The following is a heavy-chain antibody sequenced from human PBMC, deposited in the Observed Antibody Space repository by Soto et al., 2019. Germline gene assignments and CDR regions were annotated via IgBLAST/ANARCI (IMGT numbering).Heavy chain of an antibody. CDR1: GFTFSNHA. D-gene: IGHD3-22*01. CDR3: AKNDCSTITCQVVDH. Sequence: GGSLRLSCTASGFTFSNHAMSWVRQATGKGLEWVSAISGAGNSASHAHSVQGRFIISRDNSKNTLFLQMNSLRAEDTATYYCAKNDCSTITCQVVDHWGQGTLVTVSS. CDR2: ISGAGNSA. J-gene: IGHJ4*02. V-gene: IGHV3-23*01.